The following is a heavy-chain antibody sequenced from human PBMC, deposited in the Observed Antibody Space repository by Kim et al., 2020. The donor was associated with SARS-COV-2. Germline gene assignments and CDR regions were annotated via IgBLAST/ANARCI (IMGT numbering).Heavy chain of an antibody. Sequence: ASVKVSCKASGYTFTGYFLHWVRLAPGQGLEWMGRINPKSGTSTLAQKFQVRVTMTRDRSITTVYMELSSLRSDDTAVYYCARENYLDFWGQGTPVTVSS. CDR2: INPKSGTS. V-gene: IGHV1-2*06. CDR1: GYTFTGYF. CDR3: ARENYLDF. J-gene: IGHJ4*02.